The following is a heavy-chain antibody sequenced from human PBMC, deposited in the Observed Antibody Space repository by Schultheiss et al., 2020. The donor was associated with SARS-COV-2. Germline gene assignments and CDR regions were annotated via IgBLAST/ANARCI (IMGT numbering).Heavy chain of an antibody. CDR1: GYSISSGYY. J-gene: IGHJ4*02. Sequence: SETLSLTCAVSGYSISSGYYWGWIRQPPGKGLEWIGEINHSGSTNYNPSLKSRVTISVDTSKNQFSLKLSSVTAADTAVYYCARQDPDYDILTGYYTPQHFDYWGQGTLVTVSS. CDR3: ARQDPDYDILTGYYTPQHFDY. V-gene: IGHV4-38-2*01. D-gene: IGHD3-9*01. CDR2: INHSGST.